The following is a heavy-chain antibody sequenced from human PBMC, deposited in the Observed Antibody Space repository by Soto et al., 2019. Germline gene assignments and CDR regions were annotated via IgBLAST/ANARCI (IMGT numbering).Heavy chain of an antibody. J-gene: IGHJ4*02. CDR2: ISAYNGNT. CDR3: ARWGVGLGELSSGLDY. D-gene: IGHD3-16*02. Sequence: QVQLVQSGAEVKKPGASVKVSCKASGYTFTSYGISWVRQAPGQGLEWMGWISAYNGNTNYAQKLQGRVTMTTDTSTSTAYMELRSLRYDDAAGYYCARWGVGLGELSSGLDYWGQGTLVTVSS. CDR1: GYTFTSYG. V-gene: IGHV1-18*01.